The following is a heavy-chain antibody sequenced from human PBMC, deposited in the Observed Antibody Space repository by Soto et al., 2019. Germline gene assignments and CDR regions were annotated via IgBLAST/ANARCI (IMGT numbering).Heavy chain of an antibody. CDR1: GGSITSYF. Sequence: QVQLQESGPRLVKPSETLSLTCSVSGGSITSYFWSWIRQSPGKGLEWIGYIYYSGTTNYNPSLKSRVTISGDTSKNQVSLKLNSVTAADTAVYYFVTSVGWFDPWGQGTLVTVSS. J-gene: IGHJ5*02. V-gene: IGHV4-59*01. CDR3: VTSVGWFDP. CDR2: IYYSGTT. D-gene: IGHD2-15*01.